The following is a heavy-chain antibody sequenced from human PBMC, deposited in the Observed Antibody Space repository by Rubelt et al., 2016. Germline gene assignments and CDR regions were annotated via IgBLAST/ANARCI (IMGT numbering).Heavy chain of an antibody. CDR2: INSDGSST. J-gene: IGHJ4*02. V-gene: IGHV3-74*01. CDR3: ARGLYYFDY. Sequence: QVPGKGLVWVSRINSDGSSTSYVDSVKGRFTISRDNAKNTLYLQMNSLRDEDTAVYYCARGLYYFDYWGQGTLVTVSS. D-gene: IGHD3-10*01.